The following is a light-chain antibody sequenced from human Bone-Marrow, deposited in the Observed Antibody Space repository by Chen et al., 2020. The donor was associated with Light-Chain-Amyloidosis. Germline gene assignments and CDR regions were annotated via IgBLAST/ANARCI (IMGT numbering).Light chain of an antibody. CDR3: QSADSSGTYEVI. CDR1: DLPTKY. J-gene: IGLJ2*01. CDR2: RET. Sequence: SYELTRPPSVSVSPGQTARITCSGDDLPTKYAYWYQQKPGQAPVLVIHRETERPSGISERLSGSSSGTTATLTISGVQAEDEADYHCQSADSSGTYEVIFGGGTKLTVL. V-gene: IGLV3-25*03.